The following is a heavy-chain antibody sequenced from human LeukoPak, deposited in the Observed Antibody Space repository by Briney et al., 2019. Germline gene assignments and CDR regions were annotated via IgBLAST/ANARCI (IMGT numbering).Heavy chain of an antibody. CDR2: IYYSGST. CDR1: GGSISSSSYY. D-gene: IGHD6-13*01. CDR3: ARDRLSSSSTVPDY. J-gene: IGHJ4*02. Sequence: PSETLSLTCTVSGGSISSSSYYWGWIRQPPGKGLEWIGSIYYSGSTYYNPSLKSRVTISVDTSKNQFSLKLSSVTAADTAVYYCARDRLSSSSTVPDYWGQGTLVTVSS. V-gene: IGHV4-39*07.